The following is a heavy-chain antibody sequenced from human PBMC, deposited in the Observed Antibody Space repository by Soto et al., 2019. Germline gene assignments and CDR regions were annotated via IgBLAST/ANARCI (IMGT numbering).Heavy chain of an antibody. Sequence: GGSLRLSCAASGFTFDDYTMHWVRQAPGKGLEWVSLISWDGGSTYYADSVKGRFTISRDNSKNSLYLQMNSLRTEDTALYYCAKDTGIGGSGSYYYGMDVWGQGTTVTVSS. CDR1: GFTFDDYT. CDR2: ISWDGGST. D-gene: IGHD3-10*01. J-gene: IGHJ6*02. V-gene: IGHV3-43*01. CDR3: AKDTGIGGSGSYYYGMDV.